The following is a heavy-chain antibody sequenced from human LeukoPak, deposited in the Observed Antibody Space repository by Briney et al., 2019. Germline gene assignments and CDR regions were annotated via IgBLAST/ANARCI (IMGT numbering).Heavy chain of an antibody. V-gene: IGHV4-39*07. CDR2: IYYSGST. D-gene: IGHD3-16*02. CDR3: ARAPSGQYDYVWGSYRSFDN. J-gene: IGHJ4*02. Sequence: SETLSLTCTVSGGSISTYYWGWIRQPPGKGLEWIGSIYYSGSTYYNPPLRSRVTISVDTSKNQFSLKLSSVTAADTAVYFCARAPSGQYDYVWGSYRSFDNWGQGTLVTVSS. CDR1: GGSISTYY.